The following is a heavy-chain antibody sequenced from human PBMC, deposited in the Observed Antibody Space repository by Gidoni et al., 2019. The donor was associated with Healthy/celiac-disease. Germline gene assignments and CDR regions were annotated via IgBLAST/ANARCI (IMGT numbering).Heavy chain of an antibody. V-gene: IGHV3-23*01. CDR1: GFTFRRYA. Sequence: EVLLLESGGGLVQPGGSLRLSCAASGFTFRRYAMSWVRQAPGKGLEWVSAISGSGGSTYYADSVKGRFTISRDNYKNTLDLQMNSLRAEDTAVYYCAKDSLGYYDSSGYSDYWGQGTLVTVSS. D-gene: IGHD3-22*01. CDR3: AKDSLGYYDSSGYSDY. J-gene: IGHJ4*02. CDR2: ISGSGGST.